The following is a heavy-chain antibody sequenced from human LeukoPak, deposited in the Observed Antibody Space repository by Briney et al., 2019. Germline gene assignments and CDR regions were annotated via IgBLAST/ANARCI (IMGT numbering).Heavy chain of an antibody. J-gene: IGHJ4*02. CDR3: ARGGRDFWSGYYGLYYFDY. D-gene: IGHD3-3*01. CDR1: GFTFSSYD. CDR2: IGTAGDT. Sequence: GGSLRLSCAASGFTFSSYDMHWVRQATGKGLEWVSAIGTAGDTYYPGSVKCRFTISRANAKNSLYLQMNSLRAGDTAVYYCARGGRDFWSGYYGLYYFDYWGRGTLVTVSS. V-gene: IGHV3-13*01.